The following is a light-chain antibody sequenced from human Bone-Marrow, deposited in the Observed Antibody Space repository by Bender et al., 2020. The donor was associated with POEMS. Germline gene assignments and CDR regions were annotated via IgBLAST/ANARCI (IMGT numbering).Light chain of an antibody. CDR3: CSFTGSYTFA. CDR1: NSDVGGYNY. CDR2: DVN. Sequence: QSALTQPRSVSGSPGQSVTISCTGTNSDVGGYNYVSWYQQHPGKAPKLMIYDVNKRPSGVPDRFSGSKSGNTAYLTISGLQAEDEADYYCCSFTGSYTFAFGTGTKVTVL. J-gene: IGLJ1*01. V-gene: IGLV2-11*01.